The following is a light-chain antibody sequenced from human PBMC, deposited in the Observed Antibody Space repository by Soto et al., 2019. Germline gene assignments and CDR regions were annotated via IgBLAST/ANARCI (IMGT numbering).Light chain of an antibody. CDR3: SSYTTSSTLYV. V-gene: IGLV2-8*01. CDR1: SSDIGGYNY. J-gene: IGLJ1*01. Sequence: QSVLTQPPSASGSPGQSVAISCTGTSSDIGGYNYVSWYQQHPGKAPKLMIFEVSQRPSGVPDRFSGSKSGNTASLTVSGLQAEDEADYYCSSYTTSSTLYVFGTGTKLTVL. CDR2: EVS.